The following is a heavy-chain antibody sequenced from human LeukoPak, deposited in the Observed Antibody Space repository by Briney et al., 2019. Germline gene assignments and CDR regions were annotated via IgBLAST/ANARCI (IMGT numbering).Heavy chain of an antibody. D-gene: IGHD4-17*01. V-gene: IGHV4-59*01. J-gene: IGHJ6*02. CDR1: GASINSFY. CDR2: VSYSGST. CDR3: ARGKFGDFED. Sequence: SETLSLTCTVSGASINSFYWSWIRQPPGKGLEWIGCVSYSGSTDYNPALKSRVAISEDTSKSQVSLKLSSVTAADTAVYFCARGKFGDFEDWGQGTTVTVSS.